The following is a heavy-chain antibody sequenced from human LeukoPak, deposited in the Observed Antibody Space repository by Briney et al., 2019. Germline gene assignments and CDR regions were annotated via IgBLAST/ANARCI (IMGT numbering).Heavy chain of an antibody. Sequence: PGGSLRLSCAASGFTFSSYGMHWVRQAPGKGLEWVAFIRYDGSNKYYADSVKGRFTISRDNSKNTLYLQMNSLRAEDTAVYYCAIIDYGDLLDAFDIWGQGTMVTVSS. D-gene: IGHD4-17*01. CDR2: IRYDGSNK. CDR3: AIIDYGDLLDAFDI. J-gene: IGHJ3*02. CDR1: GFTFSSYG. V-gene: IGHV3-30*02.